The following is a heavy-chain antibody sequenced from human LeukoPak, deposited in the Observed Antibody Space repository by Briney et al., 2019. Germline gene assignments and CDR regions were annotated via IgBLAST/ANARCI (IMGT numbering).Heavy chain of an antibody. Sequence: SETLSLTCTVSGGSISSYYWSWLRQPAGKGLEWVGRIYTRGSTNYNPSLKSRVTMSVDTSKNQFSLKLSSMTAAATVVYYCERVRTYYDILTGYSDNAFDIWGQGTMVTVSS. CDR3: ERVRTYYDILTGYSDNAFDI. V-gene: IGHV4-4*07. J-gene: IGHJ3*02. D-gene: IGHD3-9*01. CDR1: GGSISSYY. CDR2: IYTRGST.